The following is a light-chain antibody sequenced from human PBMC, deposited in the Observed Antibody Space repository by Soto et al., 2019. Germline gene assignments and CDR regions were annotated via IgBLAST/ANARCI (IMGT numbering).Light chain of an antibody. CDR3: TSFAPGRIYV. V-gene: IGLV2-14*03. CDR2: EVS. Sequence: QSALTQPASVSGSPGQSITISCTGSSSDIGRYNYVSWYQQLPGKAPKLMIYEVSNRPSGVSNRFSGSKSGNTASLSISGLQTEDEADYYCTSFAPGRIYVFGSGTKLTVL. J-gene: IGLJ1*01. CDR1: SSDIGRYNY.